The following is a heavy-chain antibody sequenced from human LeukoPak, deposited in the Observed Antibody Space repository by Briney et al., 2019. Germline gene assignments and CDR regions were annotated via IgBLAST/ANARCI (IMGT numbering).Heavy chain of an antibody. Sequence: GGSLRLSCAASGFTFSSYAMHWVRQAPGKGLEWVALISYDGRNKRYADSVKGRFPISRDNSKNTLYLQMNSLRAEDTAVYYCARGTWRVDYGDSGFDPWGQGTLVTVSS. CDR3: ARGTWRVDYGDSGFDP. CDR2: ISYDGRNK. J-gene: IGHJ5*02. CDR1: GFTFSSYA. V-gene: IGHV3-30*04. D-gene: IGHD4-17*01.